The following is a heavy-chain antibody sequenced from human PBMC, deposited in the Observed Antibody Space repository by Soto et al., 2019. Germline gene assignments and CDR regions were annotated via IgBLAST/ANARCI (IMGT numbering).Heavy chain of an antibody. CDR1: GYTFRNFG. J-gene: IGHJ4*02. CDR3: ARENSYFDY. CDR2: ISAYNTNA. Sequence: QIRLLQSGAEVKKPGASVKVTCKASGYTFRNFGISWVRQAPGQGLEWMGWISAYNTNAKYAQKFQGRLTMTADTSTSTADMELRSLRSDDTAVYYCARENSYFDYWGQGTLVTVSS. V-gene: IGHV1-18*01.